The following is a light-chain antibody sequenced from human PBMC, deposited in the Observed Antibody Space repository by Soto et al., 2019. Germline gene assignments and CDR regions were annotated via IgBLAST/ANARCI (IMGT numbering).Light chain of an antibody. CDR3: AAWDATLAGYV. CDR2: DNN. CDR1: SSNIGAGYH. V-gene: IGLV1-40*01. Sequence: QSVLTQPPSVSGAPGQRVTISCTGRSSNIGAGYHVHWYQQLPGTAPKLLISDNNNRPSGVPDRFSGSRSGTSASLAISGLQSEDEADYYCAAWDATLAGYVFGTGTKVTVL. J-gene: IGLJ1*01.